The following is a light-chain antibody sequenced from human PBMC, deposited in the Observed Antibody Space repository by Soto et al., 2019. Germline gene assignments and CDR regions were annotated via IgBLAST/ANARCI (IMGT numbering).Light chain of an antibody. CDR3: AAWDDTLKGLV. V-gene: IGLV1-47*01. J-gene: IGLJ2*01. CDR1: SSNIGSNY. CDR2: RAS. Sequence: QSVLTQPPSASGTPGQRVTISCSGSSSNIGSNYVYWYQQVPGTAPRLLMSRASQRPSGVPDRFSGSKSGTSASLAISGLRSEDEADYYCAAWDDTLKGLVFGGGTKLTVL.